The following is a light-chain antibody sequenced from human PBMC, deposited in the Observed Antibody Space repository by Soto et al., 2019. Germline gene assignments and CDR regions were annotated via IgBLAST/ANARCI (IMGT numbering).Light chain of an antibody. CDR2: EVS. CDR3: SSYAGSNNLI. CDR1: SSDVGRYIY. V-gene: IGLV2-8*01. J-gene: IGLJ2*01. Sequence: QSALTQPRSVSGSPGQSVTLSCTGTSSDVGRYIYVSWYQQHPGKAPKLMIYEVSKRPSGVPDRFSGSKSGNTASLTVSGLQAEDEADYYCSSYAGSNNLIFGGGTKLTVL.